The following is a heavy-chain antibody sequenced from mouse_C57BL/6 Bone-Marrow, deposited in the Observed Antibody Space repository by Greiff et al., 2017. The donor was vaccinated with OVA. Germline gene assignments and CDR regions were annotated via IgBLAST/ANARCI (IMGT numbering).Heavy chain of an antibody. Sequence: QVQLQPPGAELVMPGASVKLSCKASGYTFTSYWMHWVKQRPGQGLEWIGEIDPSDSYTNYNQKFKGKSTLTVAKSSSTAYMQLSSLTSEDSAVYYCARRRDYDFDYWGQGTTLTVSS. CDR2: IDPSDSYT. V-gene: IGHV1-69*01. J-gene: IGHJ2*01. CDR3: ARRRDYDFDY. D-gene: IGHD2-4*01. CDR1: GYTFTSYW.